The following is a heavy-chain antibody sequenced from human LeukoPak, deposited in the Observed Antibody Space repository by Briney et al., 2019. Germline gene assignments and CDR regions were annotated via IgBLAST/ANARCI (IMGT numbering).Heavy chain of an antibody. Sequence: ASVKVSCKASGYTFTSYGISWVRQAPGQGLEWMGWISAYNGNINYAQKLQGRVTMTTDTSTSTAYMELRSLRSEDTAVYYCASDVRFLVNRAFDIWGQGTMVTVSS. CDR2: ISAYNGNI. D-gene: IGHD3-3*01. CDR1: GYTFTSYG. V-gene: IGHV1-18*01. J-gene: IGHJ3*02. CDR3: ASDVRFLVNRAFDI.